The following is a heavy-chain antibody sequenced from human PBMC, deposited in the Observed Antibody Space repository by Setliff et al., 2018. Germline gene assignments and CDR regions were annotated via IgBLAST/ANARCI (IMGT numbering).Heavy chain of an antibody. CDR3: ARAATVVTRAVDAFDI. CDR2: IYYSGST. D-gene: IGHD4-17*01. J-gene: IGHJ3*02. CDR1: GGSISSSSYY. V-gene: IGHV4-39*01. Sequence: SETLSLTCTVSGGSISSSSYYWGWIRQPPGKGLEWIGSIYYSGSTYYNPSLKSRVTISVDTSKNQFSLKLSSVTAADTAVYYCARAATVVTRAVDAFDIWGQGTMVTVSS.